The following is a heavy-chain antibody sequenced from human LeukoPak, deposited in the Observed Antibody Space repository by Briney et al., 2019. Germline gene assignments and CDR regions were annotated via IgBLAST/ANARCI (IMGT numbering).Heavy chain of an antibody. J-gene: IGHJ4*02. CDR2: INHSGST. V-gene: IGHV4-34*01. Sequence: SETLSLTCAVYGGSFSGYYWSWIRQPPGKGLEWIGEINHSGSTNYNPSLKSRVTISVDTSKNQFSLKLSSVTAADTAVYYCARGTTVTTTSDFDYWGQGALVTVSS. CDR1: GGSFSGYY. D-gene: IGHD4-17*01. CDR3: ARGTTVTTTSDFDY.